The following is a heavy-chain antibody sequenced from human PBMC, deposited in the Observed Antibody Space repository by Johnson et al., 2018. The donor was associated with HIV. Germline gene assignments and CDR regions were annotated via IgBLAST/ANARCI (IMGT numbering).Heavy chain of an antibody. CDR3: ARDREQLVRYAFDI. CDR1: GFTFSSYA. CDR2: ISYDGSNK. V-gene: IGHV3-30*04. Sequence: QVQLVESGGGVVQPGRSLRLSCAASGFTFSSYAMHWVRQAPGKGLAWVAVISYDGSNKYYADSVKGRFTISRDNSKNTLYLQMYSLRAEDTAVYYCARDREQLVRYAFDIWGQGTMFTVSS. J-gene: IGHJ3*02. D-gene: IGHD6-6*01.